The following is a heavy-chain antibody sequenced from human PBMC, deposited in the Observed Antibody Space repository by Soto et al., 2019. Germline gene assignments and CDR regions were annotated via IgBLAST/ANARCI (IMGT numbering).Heavy chain of an antibody. J-gene: IGHJ6*02. CDR1: GLTFSDSY. CDR3: ARVRFGEWGYAMDV. V-gene: IGHV3-11*01. D-gene: IGHD3-10*01. CDR2: ISSTGSSI. Sequence: VQLVESGGGLVQPGGSLRLSCAASGLTFSDSYLNWIRHAPGKGLEWLAYISSTGSSIFYAGSVKGRFTISRDNATNSLYLQMNSLRAEDTAMYYCARVRFGEWGYAMDVWGQGTTVTVSS.